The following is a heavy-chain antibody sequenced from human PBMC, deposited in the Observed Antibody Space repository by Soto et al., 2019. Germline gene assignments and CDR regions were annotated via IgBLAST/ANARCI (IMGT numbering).Heavy chain of an antibody. CDR1: GFSSSSGGYY. Sequence: TLSLTCTFSGFSSSSGGYYWSWIRQHPGKGLEWIGYIYYSGFTYYNPSLKSRVTVSVDTSKNQFSLKLSSVTAADTAVYYCARSIDPWGQGTLVTVSS. CDR2: IYYSGFT. J-gene: IGHJ5*02. CDR3: ARSIDP. V-gene: IGHV4-31*03.